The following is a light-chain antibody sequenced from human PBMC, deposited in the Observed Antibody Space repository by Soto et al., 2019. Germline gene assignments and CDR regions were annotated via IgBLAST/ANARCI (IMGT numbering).Light chain of an antibody. V-gene: IGKV3-11*01. Sequence: EIVLTQSPATLSLSPGDRATLSCRASQSVSSYLAWYQQKPGQAPRLLIYDASNRATGIPARFSGSGSGTDFTLTISSVEPEDFEVYYCQQRKIWPPRFTFGPGTKVDIK. CDR1: QSVSSY. CDR2: DAS. J-gene: IGKJ3*01. CDR3: QQRKIWPPRFT.